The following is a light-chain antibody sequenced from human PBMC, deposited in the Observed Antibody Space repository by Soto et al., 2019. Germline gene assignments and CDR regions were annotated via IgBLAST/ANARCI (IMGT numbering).Light chain of an antibody. J-gene: IGKJ1*01. Sequence: EIVLTQSPGTLSFSPGERATLSCRASQSVSSSYLAWYQQKPGQAHRLLIYGASSRATGIPDRFSGSGSGTDFTLTISRLEPEDFAVYYCQQYGSSPQGTFGQGTKVDIK. CDR1: QSVSSSY. CDR3: QQYGSSPQGT. V-gene: IGKV3-20*01. CDR2: GAS.